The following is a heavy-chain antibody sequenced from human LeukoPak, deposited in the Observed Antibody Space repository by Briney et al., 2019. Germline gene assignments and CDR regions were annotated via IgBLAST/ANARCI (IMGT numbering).Heavy chain of an antibody. CDR1: GGSITSYY. J-gene: IGHJ4*02. Sequence: SETLSLTCTVSGGSITSYYWTWLRQPPGKGLEWIGYVYFSGSTTYNPSLKSRVTISVDTSKNQFSLKLSSVTAADTAVYYCARTRPYEAYFFDYWGQGTLVTVSS. D-gene: IGHD5-12*01. CDR3: ARTRPYEAYFFDY. CDR2: VYFSGST. V-gene: IGHV4-59*01.